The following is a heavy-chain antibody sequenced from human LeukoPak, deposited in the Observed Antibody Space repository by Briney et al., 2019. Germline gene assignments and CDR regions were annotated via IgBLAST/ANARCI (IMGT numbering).Heavy chain of an antibody. D-gene: IGHD7-27*01. Sequence: SGGSLRLSCAASGFTFSDHAMSWVRQAPAKGLEWVSSINGNGGGSYYIDSVKGRFTVSRDNSENALYLQMNSLRAEGTAVYYCAKDGGLWVSAHWGDSWGRGTLVTVSS. CDR3: AKDGGLWVSAHWGDS. J-gene: IGHJ4*02. CDR1: GFTFSDHA. CDR2: INGNGGGS. V-gene: IGHV3-23*01.